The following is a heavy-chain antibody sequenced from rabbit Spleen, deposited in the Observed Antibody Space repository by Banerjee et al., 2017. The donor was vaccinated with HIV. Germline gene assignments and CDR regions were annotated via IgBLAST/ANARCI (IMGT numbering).Heavy chain of an antibody. Sequence: QSLEESGGDLVKPGASLTLTCTASGVSFSSSSYMCWVRQAPGKGLEWIACIDAGSSGFTYFASWAKGRFTCSKTSSTTVTLQMTSLTAADTATYFCARGSATMTMVITGFYLNLWGPGTLVTVS. CDR2: IDAGSSGFT. D-gene: IGHD2-1*01. V-gene: IGHV1S40*01. CDR1: GVSFSSSSY. CDR3: ARGSATMTMVITGFYLNL. J-gene: IGHJ4*01.